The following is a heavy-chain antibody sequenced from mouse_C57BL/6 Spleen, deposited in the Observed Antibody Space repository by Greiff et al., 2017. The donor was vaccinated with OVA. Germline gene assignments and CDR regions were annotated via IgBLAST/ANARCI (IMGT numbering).Heavy chain of an antibody. D-gene: IGHD1-1*01. CDR3: GNYGSTWFAY. CDR2: IWGDGST. V-gene: IGHV2-3*01. J-gene: IGHJ3*01. Sequence: VQLQESGPGLVAPSQSLSITCTVSGFSLTSYGVSWVRQPPGKGLEWLGVIWGDGSTHYHSALISRLGISKDNSKSQVVLKLNSRQTYDTATYYCGNYGSTWFAYWGQGTLVTVSA. CDR1: GFSLTSYG.